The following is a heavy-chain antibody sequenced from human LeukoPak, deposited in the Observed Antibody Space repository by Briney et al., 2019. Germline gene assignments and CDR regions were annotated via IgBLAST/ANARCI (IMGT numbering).Heavy chain of an antibody. J-gene: IGHJ4*02. Sequence: GGSLRLSCAASGFTFRSYSMNWVRQAPGKGLEWVSSISSGSSYIYYADSVKGRFIISRDNARNSPYLQMNSLRAEDTAVYYCARDWSGVSLDWGQGTLVTVSS. V-gene: IGHV3-21*01. CDR1: GFTFRSYS. CDR3: ARDWSGVSLD. D-gene: IGHD3-10*01. CDR2: ISSGSSYI.